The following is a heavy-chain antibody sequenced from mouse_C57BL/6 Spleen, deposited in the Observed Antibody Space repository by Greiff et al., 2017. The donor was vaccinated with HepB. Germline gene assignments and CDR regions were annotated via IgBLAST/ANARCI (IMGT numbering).Heavy chain of an antibody. Sequence: EVQLVESGGDLVKPGGSLKLSCAASGFTFSSYGMSWVRQTPDKRLEWVATISSGGSYTYYPDSVKGRFTISRDNAKNTLYLQMSSLKSEDTAMYYCARGAYYNCFDYWGQGTTLTVSS. J-gene: IGHJ2*01. CDR3: ARGAYYNCFDY. CDR1: GFTFSSYG. CDR2: ISSGGSYT. D-gene: IGHD2-12*01. V-gene: IGHV5-6*01.